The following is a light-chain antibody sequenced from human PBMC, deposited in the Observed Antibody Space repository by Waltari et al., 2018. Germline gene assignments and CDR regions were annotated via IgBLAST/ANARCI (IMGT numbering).Light chain of an antibody. V-gene: IGLV1-47*01. CDR2: RNN. J-gene: IGLJ2*01. CDR1: SSNIGSNY. CDR3: VAWDDSLSGQVV. Sequence: QSVLTQPPSASGTPGQRVTISCSGSSSNIGSNYVYWYQQPPGTAPKLLIYRNNQRPSGVPYRFSGSKSGTSASLAISGLRSEDEADYYCVAWDDSLSGQVVFGGGTKLTVL.